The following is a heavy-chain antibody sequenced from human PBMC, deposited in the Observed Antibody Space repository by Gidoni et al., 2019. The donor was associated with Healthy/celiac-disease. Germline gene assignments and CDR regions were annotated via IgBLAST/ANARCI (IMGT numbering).Heavy chain of an antibody. CDR2: IIPIFGTA. J-gene: IGHJ6*02. V-gene: IGHV1-69*01. D-gene: IGHD4-17*01. CDR1: GGTFSSYA. Sequence: QVQLVQSGAEVKKPGSSVKVSCKASGGTFSSYAISWVRRAPGQGLEWMGGIIPIFGTANYEQKFQGRVTITADESTSTAYMELSSLRSEDTAVYYCARDSVGWMTTVTKAKYYYYGMDVWGQGTTVTVSS. CDR3: ARDSVGWMTTVTKAKYYYYGMDV.